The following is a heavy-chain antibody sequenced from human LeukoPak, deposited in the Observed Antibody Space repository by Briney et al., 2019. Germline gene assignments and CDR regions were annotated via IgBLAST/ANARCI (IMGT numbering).Heavy chain of an antibody. V-gene: IGHV4-59*01. CDR3: ARGGVAATDYYYYMDV. J-gene: IGHJ6*03. Sequence: SETLSLTCTASGVSISSYYWSWIRQPPGKGLEWIGYIYYSGSTNYNPSLKSRVTISVDTSKNQFSLKLSSVTAADTAVYYCARGGVAATDYYYYMDVWGKGTTVTVSS. D-gene: IGHD2-15*01. CDR1: GVSISSYY. CDR2: IYYSGST.